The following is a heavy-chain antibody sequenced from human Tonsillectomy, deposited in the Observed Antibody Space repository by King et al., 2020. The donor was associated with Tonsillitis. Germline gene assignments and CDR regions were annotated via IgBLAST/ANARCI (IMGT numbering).Heavy chain of an antibody. CDR3: ARGPYDILTGYFPSYWYFDL. CDR1: GFTFSGYP. V-gene: IGHV3-30*04. D-gene: IGHD3-9*01. CDR2: ISYDESNK. Sequence: VQLVESGGGVVQPGRSLRLSCTASGFTFSGYPMHWVRQAPGKGLQWVAVISYDESNKYYADSLKGRFTISRDNSKNTLYLQMNSLRAEDTAIYYCARGPYDILTGYFPSYWYFDLWGRGTLVTVSS. J-gene: IGHJ2*01.